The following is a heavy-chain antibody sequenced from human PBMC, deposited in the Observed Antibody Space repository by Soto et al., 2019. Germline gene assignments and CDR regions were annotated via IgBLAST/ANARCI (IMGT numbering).Heavy chain of an antibody. Sequence: QLQLQESGPGVVKPSETLSLSCTVSGASISTTSYYWVWIRQPPGKGLEWIGNIYYSETTYYNPSLKGRVTISLDTSKNQFSLKLSSVTAADTAVYYCARHSYHSVWFGELLTDYWGQGTLVTVSS. D-gene: IGHD3-10*01. V-gene: IGHV4-39*01. CDR3: ARHSYHSVWFGELLTDY. J-gene: IGHJ4*02. CDR1: GASISTTSYY. CDR2: IYYSETT.